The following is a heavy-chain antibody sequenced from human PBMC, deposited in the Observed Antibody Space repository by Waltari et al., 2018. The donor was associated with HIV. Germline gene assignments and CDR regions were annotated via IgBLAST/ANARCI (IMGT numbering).Heavy chain of an antibody. V-gene: IGHV3-53*01. CDR2: LYSDGSI. CDR1: GYIVSTNY. J-gene: IGHJ4*02. D-gene: IGHD3-22*01. Sequence: EVQLVDLGGGLTQPGGSLRLSCAPSGYIVSTNYMNWVRQAPGKGLEWVSMLYSDGSIYYADSVKGRFTIDRDDSKNTVYLQMNSLRAEDTAVYYCARGITYYDSTVYFEFWGQGIPVTVSS. CDR3: ARGITYYDSTVYFEF.